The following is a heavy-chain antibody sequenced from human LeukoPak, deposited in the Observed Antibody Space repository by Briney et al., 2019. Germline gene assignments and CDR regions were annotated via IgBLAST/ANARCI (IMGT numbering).Heavy chain of an antibody. CDR3: ARVRGLGVITPYLDY. CDR1: GGSISSDH. J-gene: IGHJ4*02. V-gene: IGHV4-59*08. Sequence: PSETLSLTCIVSGGSISSDHWSWIRQPPGKGLEWIGCISYRGSTHYNPSLKSRVTISVDTFKNHFSLNLISVTAADTAVYYCARVRGLGVITPYLDYWGQGTLVTVSS. CDR2: ISYRGST. D-gene: IGHD3-16*02.